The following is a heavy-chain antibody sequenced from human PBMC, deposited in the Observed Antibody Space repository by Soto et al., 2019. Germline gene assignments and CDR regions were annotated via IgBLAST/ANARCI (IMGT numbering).Heavy chain of an antibody. D-gene: IGHD5-12*01. J-gene: IGHJ3*02. Sequence: QVQLVQSGAEVKKPGSSVKVSCKASGGTFSSYTISWVRQAPGQGLEWMGRIIPILGIANYAQKFQGRVTITADKSXXTXYXXLSSLRSEDTAVYYCARSAVEMATIEPLGGAAFDIWGQGTMVTVSS. CDR2: IIPILGIA. V-gene: IGHV1-69*02. CDR1: GGTFSSYT. CDR3: ARSAVEMATIEPLGGAAFDI.